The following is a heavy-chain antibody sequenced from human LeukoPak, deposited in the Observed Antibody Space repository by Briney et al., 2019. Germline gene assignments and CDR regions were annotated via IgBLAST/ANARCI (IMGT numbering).Heavy chain of an antibody. D-gene: IGHD6-13*01. Sequence: PGGSLRLSCAASGFTFSSYAMHWVRQAPGKGLEWVAVISYDGSNKYYADSVKGRFTISRDNSKNTLYLQMNSLRAEDTAVYYCAKDVAQYSSSWYPYYYGMDVWGQGTTVTVSS. CDR3: AKDVAQYSSSWYPYYYGMDV. V-gene: IGHV3-30-3*01. J-gene: IGHJ6*02. CDR1: GFTFSSYA. CDR2: ISYDGSNK.